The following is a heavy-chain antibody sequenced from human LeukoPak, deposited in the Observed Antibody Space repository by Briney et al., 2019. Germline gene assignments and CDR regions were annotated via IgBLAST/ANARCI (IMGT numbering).Heavy chain of an antibody. D-gene: IGHD1-26*01. CDR3: ARGLGATGSLVGY. J-gene: IGHJ4*02. Sequence: SETLSLTCAVYGGSFSGYYWSWIRQPPGKGLEWIGEINHSGSTNYNLSLKSRVTISVDTSKNQFSLKLNSVTAADTAVYYCARGLGATGSLVGYWGQGTLVTVSS. CDR1: GGSFSGYY. V-gene: IGHV4-34*01. CDR2: INHSGST.